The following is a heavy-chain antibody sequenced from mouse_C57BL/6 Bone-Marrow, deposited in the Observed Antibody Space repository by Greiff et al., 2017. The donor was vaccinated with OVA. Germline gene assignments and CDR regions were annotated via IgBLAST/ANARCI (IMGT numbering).Heavy chain of an antibody. CDR2: ISDGGSYT. Sequence: EVMLVESGGGLVKPGGSLKLSCAASGFTFSSYAMSWVRQTPEKRLEWVATISDGGSYTYYPDNVKGRFTISRDNAKNNLYLQMSHLKSEDTAMYYCARTDGYYPPFDYWGQGTTLTVSS. J-gene: IGHJ2*01. CDR3: ARTDGYYPPFDY. V-gene: IGHV5-4*03. D-gene: IGHD2-3*01. CDR1: GFTFSSYA.